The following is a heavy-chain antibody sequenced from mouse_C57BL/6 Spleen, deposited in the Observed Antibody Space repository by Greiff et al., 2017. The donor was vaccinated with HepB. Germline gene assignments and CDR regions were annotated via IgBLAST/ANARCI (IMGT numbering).Heavy chain of an antibody. CDR2: IDPETGGT. D-gene: IGHD1-1*01. J-gene: IGHJ4*01. Sequence: QVQLQQSGAELVRPGASVTLSCKASGYTFTDYEMHWVKQTPVHGLEWIGAIDPETGGTAYNQKFKGKAILTADKSSSTAYMKLRSLTSEDSAVYYCTRLITTVVGDAMDYWGQGTSVTVSS. V-gene: IGHV1-15*01. CDR1: GYTFTDYE. CDR3: TRLITTVVGDAMDY.